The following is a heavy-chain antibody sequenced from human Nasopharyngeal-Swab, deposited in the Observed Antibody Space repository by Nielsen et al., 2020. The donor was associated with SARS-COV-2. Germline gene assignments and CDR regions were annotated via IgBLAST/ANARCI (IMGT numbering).Heavy chain of an antibody. Sequence: GESLKISCAASGFTFNSHGIPWVRPAPAMGLEWMSVISFDGSKKYYADSVKGRFTISRDSSKNTLYLQMNSLRAEDTAVYYCARDTSVDIVLLYYGMDVWGQGTTVTVSS. J-gene: IGHJ6*02. CDR1: GFTFNSHG. CDR3: ARDTSVDIVLLYYGMDV. D-gene: IGHD5-12*01. CDR2: ISFDGSKK. V-gene: IGHV3-30*03.